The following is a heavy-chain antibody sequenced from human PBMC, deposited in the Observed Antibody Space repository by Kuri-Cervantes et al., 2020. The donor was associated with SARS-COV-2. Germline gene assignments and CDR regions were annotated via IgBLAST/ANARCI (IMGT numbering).Heavy chain of an antibody. CDR1: GFTFSSYW. J-gene: IGHJ4*02. CDR2: INSDGSST. CDR3: ARGEGSGSYYNPLAYDY. D-gene: IGHD3-10*01. Sequence: GESLKISCAASGFTFSSYWMHWVRQAPGKGLVWVSRINSDGSSTSYADSVKGRFTISRDNAKNSLYLQMNSLRAEDTAVYYCARGEGSGSYYNPLAYDYWGQGTLVTVSS. V-gene: IGHV3-74*01.